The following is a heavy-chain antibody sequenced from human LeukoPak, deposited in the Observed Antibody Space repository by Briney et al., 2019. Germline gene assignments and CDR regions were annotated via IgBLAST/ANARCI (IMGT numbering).Heavy chain of an antibody. V-gene: IGHV1-46*01. J-gene: IGHJ4*02. CDR2: INPTGGST. CDR1: GYTFTNSY. Sequence: ASVKVSCKASGYTFTNSYIHWVRQAPGQGLEWMGIINPTGGSTSYAQKFQGRVTMTRDTSTSTVYMELSSLRYEDTAVYYCARDLKEKWELLGDHFDYWGQGTLVTVSS. D-gene: IGHD1-26*01. CDR3: ARDLKEKWELLGDHFDY.